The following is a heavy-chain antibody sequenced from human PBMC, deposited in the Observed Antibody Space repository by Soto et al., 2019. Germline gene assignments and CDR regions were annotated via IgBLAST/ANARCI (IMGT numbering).Heavy chain of an antibody. CDR2: IYPGDSDT. CDR1: GYSFTSYW. CDR3: ARSRANSGYDDAFDI. V-gene: IGHV5-51*01. Sequence: GESLKISCKGSGYSFTSYWIGWVRQMPGKGLEWMGIIYPGDSDTRYSPSFQGQVTISADKSISTAYLQWSSLKASDTAMYYCARSRANSGYDDAFDIWGQGTMVTVSS. D-gene: IGHD5-12*01. J-gene: IGHJ3*02.